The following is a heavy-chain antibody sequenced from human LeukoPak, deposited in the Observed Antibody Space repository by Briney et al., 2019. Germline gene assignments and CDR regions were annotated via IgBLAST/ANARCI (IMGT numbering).Heavy chain of an antibody. D-gene: IGHD3-3*01. CDR3: AAVGEWLSNAFNT. J-gene: IGHJ3*02. CDR2: IKSRGDGEAR. V-gene: IGHV3-15*01. CDR1: GFTFSIAW. Sequence: GGSLRLSCAASGFTFSIAWMSWVRQAPGKGLEWVGRIKSRGDGEARDYAAPVKDRFIISRDDSKNTLYLQMDSLRTEDTAIYYCAAVGEWLSNAFNTWGQGTLVTVSA.